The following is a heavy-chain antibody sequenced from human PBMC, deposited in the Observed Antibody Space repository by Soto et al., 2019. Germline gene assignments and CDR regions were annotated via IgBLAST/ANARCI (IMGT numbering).Heavy chain of an antibody. CDR3: ARVGDIVATGGRGGGIDY. D-gene: IGHD5-12*01. V-gene: IGHV4-30-4*01. CDR2: IYYSGST. CDR1: GGSISSGDYY. J-gene: IGHJ4*02. Sequence: QVQLQESGPGLVKPSQTLSLTCTVSGGSISSGDYYWSWIRQPPGKGLEGIGYIYYSGSTYYNPSLKSRVSMSVDTSKNQFSLKLSSVTAGDTAVYYCARVGDIVATGGRGGGIDYWGQGTQVTVSS.